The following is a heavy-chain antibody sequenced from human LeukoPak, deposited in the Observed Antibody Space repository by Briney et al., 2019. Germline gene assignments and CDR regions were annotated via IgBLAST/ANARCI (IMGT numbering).Heavy chain of an antibody. CDR3: ARDRGIAAAEYYGMDV. D-gene: IGHD6-13*01. Sequence: GASVKVSCKASGGTFSSYTISWVRQAPGQGLEWMGRIIPILGIANYAQKFQGRVTITADKSTSTAYMELSSLRSEDTAVYYCARDRGIAAAEYYGMDVWGQGTTVTVSS. CDR2: IIPILGIA. CDR1: GGTFSSYT. J-gene: IGHJ6*02. V-gene: IGHV1-69*04.